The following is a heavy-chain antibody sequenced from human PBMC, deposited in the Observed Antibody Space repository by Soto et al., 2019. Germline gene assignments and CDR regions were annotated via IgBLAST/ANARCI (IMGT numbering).Heavy chain of an antibody. CDR2: IIPIFGTA. J-gene: IGHJ6*02. CDR3: ARDSGGTTVAFGMDV. V-gene: IGHV1-69*01. D-gene: IGHD4-17*01. CDR1: GGTFSSYA. Sequence: QVQLVQSGAAVKKPGSSVKVSCKASGGTFSSYAISWVRQAPGQGLEWMGGIIPIFGTANYAQKFQGRVTITADECTSTAYMELSSLRSEDTAVHYCARDSGGTTVAFGMDVWGQGTTVTVSS.